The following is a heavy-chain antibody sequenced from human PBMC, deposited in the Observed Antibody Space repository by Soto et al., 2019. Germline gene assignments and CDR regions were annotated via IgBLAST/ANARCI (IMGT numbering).Heavy chain of an antibody. V-gene: IGHV1-46*01. CDR2: INPNSGNT. CDR1: GYTFSSYY. CDR3: ARDLASETGTTY. J-gene: IGHJ4*02. D-gene: IGHD1-7*01. Sequence: ASVKVSCKTSGYTFSSYYIHWARQAPGQGLEWMGIINPNSGNTSYAQKFQGKITMTGDTSTSTVYMELSSLRSEDTAVYYCARDLASETGTTYWGQGTLVTVSS.